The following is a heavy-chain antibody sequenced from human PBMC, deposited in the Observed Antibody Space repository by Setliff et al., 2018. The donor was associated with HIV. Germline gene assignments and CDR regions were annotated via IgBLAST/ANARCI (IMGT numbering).Heavy chain of an antibody. CDR3: ARSPEWGGGGIDY. J-gene: IGHJ4*02. Sequence: SETLSLTCTLSGGSFGRYHWSWIRQSAGKGLEWLGYVYFTGHTNYNPSLQSRVTISVDTSKNQFSLRLNSLTAADTAVYYCARSPEWGGGGIDYWGQGTLVTVSS. CDR2: VYFTGHT. D-gene: IGHD1-26*01. CDR1: GGSFGRYH. V-gene: IGHV4-4*09.